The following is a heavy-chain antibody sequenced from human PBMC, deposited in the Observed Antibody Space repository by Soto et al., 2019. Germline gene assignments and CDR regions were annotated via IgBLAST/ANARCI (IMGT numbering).Heavy chain of an antibody. CDR2: MNPNSGNT. V-gene: IGHV1-8*01. J-gene: IGHJ4*02. CDR3: ARDAPPEDY. CDR1: GYSFTSYA. Sequence: ASVKVSCKASGYSFTSYAINSVRQATGQGLEWMGWMNPNSGNTGYAQKFQGRVTMTRNTSISTAYMELRSLRSDDTAVYYCARDAPPEDYWGQGTLVTVSS.